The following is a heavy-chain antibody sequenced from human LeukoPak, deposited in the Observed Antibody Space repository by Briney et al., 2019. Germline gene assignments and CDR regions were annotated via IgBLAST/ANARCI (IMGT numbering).Heavy chain of an antibody. CDR3: ARDHWGPGDY. V-gene: IGHV3-7*01. CDR1: GFTSGSYW. Sequence: GGSLRLSCAASGFTSGSYWMSWVRQAPGKGLEWVPNIKHDGSEKYYVDSVKGRFTISRDNAKNSLYLQMNSLRAEDTAVFYCARDHWGPGDYWGQGTLVTVSS. J-gene: IGHJ4*02. CDR2: IKHDGSEK. D-gene: IGHD3-16*01.